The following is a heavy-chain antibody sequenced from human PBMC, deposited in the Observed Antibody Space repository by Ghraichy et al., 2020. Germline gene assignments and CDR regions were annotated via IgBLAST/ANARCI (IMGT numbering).Heavy chain of an antibody. V-gene: IGHV3-33*01. Sequence: GGSLRLSCAASGFTFSGIGMHWVRQAPGKGLECVALVAYDGSNKYYADSVKGRFTISRDNSKNTLYLQMNSLRADDTAVYYCARFYGGDSDGYFDYWGQGTLVTVSS. D-gene: IGHD4-23*01. CDR3: ARFYGGDSDGYFDY. CDR2: VAYDGSNK. CDR1: GFTFSGIG. J-gene: IGHJ4*02.